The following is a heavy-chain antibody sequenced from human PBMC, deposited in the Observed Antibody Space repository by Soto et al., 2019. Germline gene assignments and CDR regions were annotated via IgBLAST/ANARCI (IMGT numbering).Heavy chain of an antibody. J-gene: IGHJ5*02. D-gene: IGHD3-3*01. Sequence: PGGSLRLSCAASGFTFSSYSMNWVRQAPGKGLEWVSYISSSSSTIYYADSVKGRFTISRDNAKNSLYLQMNSLRDEDTAVYYCARTYGRGVVINSLNCFDPWGQGTLVTVSS. CDR2: ISSSSSTI. V-gene: IGHV3-48*02. CDR1: GFTFSSYS. CDR3: ARTYGRGVVINSLNCFDP.